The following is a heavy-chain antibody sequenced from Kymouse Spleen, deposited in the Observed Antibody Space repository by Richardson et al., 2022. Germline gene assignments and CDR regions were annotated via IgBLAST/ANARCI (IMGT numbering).Heavy chain of an antibody. CDR2: ISYDGSNK. CDR1: GFTFSSYG. D-gene: IGHD3-9*01. V-gene: IGHV3-30*18. J-gene: IGHJ6*02. CDR3: AKGVLTGYYYYYYGMDV. Sequence: QVQLVESGGGVVQPGRSLRLSCAASGFTFSSYGMHWVRQAPGKGLEWVAVISYDGSNKYYADSVKGRFTISRDNSKNTLYLQMNSLRAEDTAVYYCAKGVLTGYYYYYYGMDVWGQGTTVTVSS.